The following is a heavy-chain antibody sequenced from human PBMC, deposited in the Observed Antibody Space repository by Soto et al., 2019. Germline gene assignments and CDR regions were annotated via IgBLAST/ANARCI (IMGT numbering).Heavy chain of an antibody. D-gene: IGHD3-10*01. CDR3: VRQGIGPRHGLVDV. CDR1: GYTFTSYA. V-gene: IGHV1-3*01. J-gene: IGHJ6*02. Sequence: ASVKVSCKASGYTFTSYAMHWVRQAPGQRLEWMGWINAGNGNRKYSQKFQGRVTITRDTSASIAYMELSSLRSEDTAVYYCVRQGIGPRHGLVDVWGQGTTVTVSS. CDR2: INAGNGNR.